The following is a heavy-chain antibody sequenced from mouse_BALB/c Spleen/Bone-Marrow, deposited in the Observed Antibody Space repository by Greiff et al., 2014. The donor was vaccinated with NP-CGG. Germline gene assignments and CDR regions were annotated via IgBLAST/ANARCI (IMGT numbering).Heavy chain of an antibody. V-gene: IGHV1-7*01. CDR1: GYTLSTYW. CDR3: ARLAYYGDYPAWFAY. D-gene: IGHD2-13*01. J-gene: IGHJ3*01. Sequence: QVQLQQSGAELAKPGASVKMSCKASGYTLSTYWMHWVKQRPGQGLEWIGYINPRTGFTEYSPKFRDKATFTVDNSSSTAYMRLSSLTSEDSAVYYFARLAYYGDYPAWFAYWGQGTLVTVSA. CDR2: INPRTGFT.